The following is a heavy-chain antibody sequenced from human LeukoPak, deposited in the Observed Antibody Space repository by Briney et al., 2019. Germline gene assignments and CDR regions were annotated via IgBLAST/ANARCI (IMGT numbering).Heavy chain of an antibody. V-gene: IGHV3-21*01. D-gene: IGHD2-15*01. J-gene: IGHJ4*02. Sequence: PGGSLRLSCAASGFTFSRYSMNWVRQAPGKGLEWVASVSSGSSYTYYSDSVKGRFTISRDNAKNSLYLQMNSLRVEDTAVYYCAGRGCSDGVCHFDYWGQGTLVTVSS. CDR1: GFTFSRYS. CDR2: VSSGSSYT. CDR3: AGRGCSDGVCHFDY.